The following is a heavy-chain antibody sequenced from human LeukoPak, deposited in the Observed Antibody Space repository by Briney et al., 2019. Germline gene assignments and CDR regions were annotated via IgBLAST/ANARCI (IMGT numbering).Heavy chain of an antibody. CDR2: IYPGDSDT. J-gene: IGHJ6*02. Sequence: GESLKISCKGSGYIFTSYWISWVRQMPGKGLEWMGIIYPGDSDTRYSPSFQGQVTISADKSISTAYLQWSSLKASDTAMYYCARHGMDCSSTSCYGADYYYGMDVWGQGTTVTVSS. CDR1: GYIFTSYW. D-gene: IGHD2-2*01. V-gene: IGHV5-51*01. CDR3: ARHGMDCSSTSCYGADYYYGMDV.